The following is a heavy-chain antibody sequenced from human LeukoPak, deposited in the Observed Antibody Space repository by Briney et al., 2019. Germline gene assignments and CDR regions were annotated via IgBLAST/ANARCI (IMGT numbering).Heavy chain of an antibody. CDR3: ASTNGYSSGWYFDY. Sequence: GASVKVSCKASGYTFTSYGISWARQAPGQGLEWMGWISAYNGNTNYAQKLQGRVTMTTDTSTSTAYMELRSLRSDDTAVYYCASTNGYSSGWYFDYWGQGTLVTVSS. CDR2: ISAYNGNT. CDR1: GYTFTSYG. D-gene: IGHD6-19*01. J-gene: IGHJ4*02. V-gene: IGHV1-18*04.